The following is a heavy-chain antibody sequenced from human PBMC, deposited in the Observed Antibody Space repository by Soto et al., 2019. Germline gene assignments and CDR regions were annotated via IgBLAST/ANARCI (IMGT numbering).Heavy chain of an antibody. CDR3: AHVSGTIDY. J-gene: IGHJ4*02. CDR2: IYWDDDK. CDR1: GFSLTTSGVG. V-gene: IGHV2-5*02. D-gene: IGHD2-15*01. Sequence: QITLKESGPTLVKPTQTLTLTCTFSGFSLTTSGVGVGWIRQPPGKALEWLALIYWDDDKRYSPSLKSRVSITMDTSKNQVVLTMTNMDPLDTATYYCAHVSGTIDYWGQGTLVTVSS.